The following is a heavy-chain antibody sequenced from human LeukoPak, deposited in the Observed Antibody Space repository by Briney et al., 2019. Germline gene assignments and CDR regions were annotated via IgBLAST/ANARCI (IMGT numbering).Heavy chain of an antibody. Sequence: PGGSLRLSCAASGFTFSSYAMSWVRQAPGKGLEWVSAISGSGGSTYYADSVKGRFTISRDNSKNTLYLQMNSLRAEDTAVYYCAKDHGFGESMYYYYGMDVWGQGTTVTVSS. D-gene: IGHD3-10*01. CDR3: AKDHGFGESMYYYYGMDV. CDR1: GFTFSSYA. CDR2: ISGSGGST. V-gene: IGHV3-23*01. J-gene: IGHJ6*02.